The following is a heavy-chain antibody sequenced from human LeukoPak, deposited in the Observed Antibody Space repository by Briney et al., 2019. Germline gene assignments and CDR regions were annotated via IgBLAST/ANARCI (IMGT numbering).Heavy chain of an antibody. CDR1: GFTFSSYS. D-gene: IGHD4-23*01. V-gene: IGHV3-21*01. CDR2: ISSSSSYI. CDR3: ARGRYGGNTVDY. Sequence: PGGSLRLSCAASGFTFSSYSMNWVRQAPGKGLEWVSSISSSSSYIYYADSMKGRFTISRDNAKNSLYLQMNSLRAEDTAVYYCARGRYGGNTVDYWGQGTLVTVSS. J-gene: IGHJ4*02.